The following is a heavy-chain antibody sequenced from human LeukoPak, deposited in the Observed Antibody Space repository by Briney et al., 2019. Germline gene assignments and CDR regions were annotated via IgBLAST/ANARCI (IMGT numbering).Heavy chain of an antibody. V-gene: IGHV1-8*02. D-gene: IGHD2-2*01. J-gene: IGHJ4*02. Sequence: ASVKVSCKASGGTFSSYAISWVRQAPGQGPEWMGWMNPKSGNTVYAQKFQGRVTITRNTPISTVYMELRSLRSEDTAVYYCARSYCSSTSCYSPDYWGQGTLVTVSS. CDR2: MNPKSGNT. CDR1: GGTFSSYA. CDR3: ARSYCSSTSCYSPDY.